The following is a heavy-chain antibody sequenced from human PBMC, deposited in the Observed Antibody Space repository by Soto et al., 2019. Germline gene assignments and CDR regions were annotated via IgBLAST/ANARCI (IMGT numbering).Heavy chain of an antibody. V-gene: IGHV1-8*01. CDR3: ATVNYYRSGSHQDFFYFYALDV. D-gene: IGHD3-10*01. CDR1: GYTFSTYD. Sequence: GASVKVSCKTSGYTFSTYDINWVRQVPGQGLEWMGWMNPNSGDTGYAQKFLGRVTMTRDSSIRTVYMELRSLTSEDTDVYYCATVNYYRSGSHQDFFYFYALDVW. CDR2: MNPNSGDT. J-gene: IGHJ6*01.